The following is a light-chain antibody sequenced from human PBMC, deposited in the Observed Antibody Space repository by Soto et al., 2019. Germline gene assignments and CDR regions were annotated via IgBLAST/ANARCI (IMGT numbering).Light chain of an antibody. CDR1: SSDVDGYNY. CDR2: DVS. Sequence: QSALTQPASVSGSPGQSITISCTGTSSDVDGYNYVSWYQQHPGKAPKLMMYDVSNRPSGVSNRFSGSKSGNTASLTISGLKAEDGAEVYCGSFPGSSPYVFERGNKATVL. V-gene: IGLV2-14*01. J-gene: IGLJ1*01. CDR3: GSFPGSSPYV.